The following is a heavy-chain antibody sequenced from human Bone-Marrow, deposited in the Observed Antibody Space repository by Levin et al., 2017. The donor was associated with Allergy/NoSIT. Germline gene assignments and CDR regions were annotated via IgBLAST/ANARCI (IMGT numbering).Heavy chain of an antibody. D-gene: IGHD5-18*01. V-gene: IGHV3-73*01. CDR1: GFTFSGSA. CDR2: IRSKANSYAT. Sequence: GESLKISCAASGFTFSGSAMHWVRQASGKGLEWVGRIRSKANSYATAYAASVKGRFTISRDDSKNTAYLQMNSLKTEDTAVYYCWAPLGYSYGPNWFDPWGQGTLVTVSS. CDR3: WAPLGYSYGPNWFDP. J-gene: IGHJ5*02.